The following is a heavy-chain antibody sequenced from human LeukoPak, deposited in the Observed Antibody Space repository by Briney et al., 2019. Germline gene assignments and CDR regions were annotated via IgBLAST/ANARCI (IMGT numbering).Heavy chain of an antibody. CDR2: IYSSGST. CDR1: GGSISSYY. J-gene: IGHJ3*01. CDR3: ARDPGYYGSET. Sequence: TSETLSLTCIVSGGSISSYYWTWIRQPAGKGLEWIGRIYSSGSTNYNPSLKSRVTMSVDTSKNEFSLKLSSVTAADTAVYYCARDPGYYGSETWGQGTMVTVSS. V-gene: IGHV4-4*07. D-gene: IGHD3-10*01.